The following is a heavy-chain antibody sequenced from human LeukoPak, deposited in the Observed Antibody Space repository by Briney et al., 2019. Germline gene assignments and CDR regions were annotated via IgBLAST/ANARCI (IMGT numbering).Heavy chain of an antibody. CDR2: IGNTET. CDR1: GFPFETNA. D-gene: IGHD5-18*01. Sequence: AGGSLGLSCATSGFPFETNAMSWVRQPPGKGLEWVATIGNTETFYADSVTGRFTISRDNSKNTVNLQMNRLRVEDTAIYYCAKDWIQFNRVFDCFDSWGQGTLVTVSS. J-gene: IGHJ4*02. CDR3: AKDWIQFNRVFDCFDS. V-gene: IGHV3-23*01.